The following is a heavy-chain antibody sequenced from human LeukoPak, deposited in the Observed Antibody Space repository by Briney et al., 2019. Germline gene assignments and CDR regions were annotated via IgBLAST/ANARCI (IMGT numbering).Heavy chain of an antibody. CDR2: ISGSGGST. D-gene: IGHD4-17*01. J-gene: IGHJ4*02. CDR1: GFTFSSYA. CDR3: TTASTVTSDIDY. V-gene: IGHV3-23*01. Sequence: GGSLRLSCAASGFTFSSYAMSWVRQAPGKGLEWVSTISGSGGSTDYADSVKGRFTISRDNSKNTLYLQMNSLRAEDTAVYYCTTASTVTSDIDYWGQGTLVTVSS.